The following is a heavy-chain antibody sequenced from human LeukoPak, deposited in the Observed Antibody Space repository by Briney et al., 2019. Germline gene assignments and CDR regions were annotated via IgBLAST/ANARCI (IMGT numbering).Heavy chain of an antibody. D-gene: IGHD2-2*01. CDR3: ARRADCSSTSCPDHYDYY. CDR2: INHTGRT. J-gene: IGHJ4*02. CDR1: GGSFSGYY. V-gene: IGHV4-34*01. Sequence: PSQTLSLTCAVYGGSFSGYYWSWIRQPPGKGLEWIGEINHTGRTNYNPALKSRVNISVDTSKNQFSLKLSSVTAADTAVYYCARRADCSSTSCPDHYDYYWGQGTLVTVSS.